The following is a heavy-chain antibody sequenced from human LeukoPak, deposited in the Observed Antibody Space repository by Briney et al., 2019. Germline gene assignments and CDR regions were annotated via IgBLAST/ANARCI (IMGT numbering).Heavy chain of an antibody. Sequence: PGGSLRLSCAASGFTFSSFGMHWVRQAPGKGLEWVSSISSSSSYIYYADSVKGRFTISRDNAKNSLYLQMNSLRAEDTAVYYCARDNLAAAGDYWGQGTLVTVPS. D-gene: IGHD6-13*01. J-gene: IGHJ4*02. V-gene: IGHV3-21*01. CDR2: ISSSSSYI. CDR3: ARDNLAAAGDY. CDR1: GFTFSSFG.